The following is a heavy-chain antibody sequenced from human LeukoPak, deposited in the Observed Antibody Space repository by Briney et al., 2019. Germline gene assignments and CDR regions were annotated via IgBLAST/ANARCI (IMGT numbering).Heavy chain of an antibody. CDR2: ISDDGTRK. Sequence: GGSLRLSCAASGFTFTSYGIHWVRLAPGKGLEWVAVISDDGTRKYYADSVQGRFTISRDNSKNTLSLQMNSLRAEDMAVYYCAREFSGYAFDIWGQGTTVTVSS. J-gene: IGHJ3*02. CDR3: AREFSGYAFDI. CDR1: GFTFTSYG. D-gene: IGHD5-12*01. V-gene: IGHV3-30*03.